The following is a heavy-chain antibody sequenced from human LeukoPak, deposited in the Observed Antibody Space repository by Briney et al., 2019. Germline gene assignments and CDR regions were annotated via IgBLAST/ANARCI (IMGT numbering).Heavy chain of an antibody. CDR2: IYHSGCT. CDR1: GGSIDSRSYY. CDR3: ARRSEFDNTHYHYFDY. D-gene: IGHD2-15*01. Sequence: PSETLSLTCTVSGGSIDSRSYYWDWIRQAPGKGLEWIGTIYHSGCTEYNPSLKSRVAIFVDTSENQFSLILHSVAVADTAVYYCARRSEFDNTHYHYFDYWGQGALVTVSS. J-gene: IGHJ4*02. V-gene: IGHV4-39*01.